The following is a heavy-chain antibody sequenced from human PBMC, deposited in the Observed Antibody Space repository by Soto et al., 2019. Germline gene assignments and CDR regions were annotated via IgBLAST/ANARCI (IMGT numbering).Heavy chain of an antibody. Sequence: PGGSLRLSCTASGFTFGDYAMTWVRQAPGKGLEWVSTISGGSSVTYYGDSVKGRFTISRDNAKKTLFLQLNRLSAEDTAVYYCAKVLSKNYYYPFDFWGQGTQVTVSS. J-gene: IGHJ4*02. D-gene: IGHD3-10*01. CDR1: GFTFGDYA. CDR3: AKVLSKNYYYPFDF. V-gene: IGHV3-23*01. CDR2: ISGGSSVT.